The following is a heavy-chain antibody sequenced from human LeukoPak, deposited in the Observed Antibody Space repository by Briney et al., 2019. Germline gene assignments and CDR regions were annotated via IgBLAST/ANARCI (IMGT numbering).Heavy chain of an antibody. CDR2: INAGNGNT. J-gene: IGHJ5*02. V-gene: IGHV1-3*01. D-gene: IGHD2-2*01. Sequence: ASVKVSCKASGYTFTSHAIHWVRQAPGQRLEWMGWINAGNGNTKYSQKFQGRVTITRDTSASTAYMELSSLRSEDTAVYYCARDPGLYQLLLWFDPWGQGTLVTVSS. CDR3: ARDPGLYQLLLWFDP. CDR1: GYTFTSHA.